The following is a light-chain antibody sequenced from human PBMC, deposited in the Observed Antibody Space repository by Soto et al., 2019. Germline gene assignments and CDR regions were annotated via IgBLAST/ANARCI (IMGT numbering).Light chain of an antibody. CDR1: QSVDSNY. Sequence: EIVLTPAPGTPGFSPGEEATLPWRAIQSVDSNYLAWYQQKPGQTPRLIIYGASGRADGIPHRFSGSGFGTDFTLTISKVEPEDFAVYYCQQYGTPRSVTFGQGTRLEIK. CDR3: QQYGTPRSVT. J-gene: IGKJ5*01. CDR2: GAS. V-gene: IGKV3-20*01.